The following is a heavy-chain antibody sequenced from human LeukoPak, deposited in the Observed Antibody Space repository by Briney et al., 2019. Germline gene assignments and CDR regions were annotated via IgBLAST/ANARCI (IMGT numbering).Heavy chain of an antibody. Sequence: PGRSLRLSCAASGSTFSSYAMHWVRQAPGKGLEWVAVISYDGSNKYYADSVKGRFTISRDNSKNTLYLQMNSLRAEDTAVYYCAREGRYDILTPPFDYWGQGTLVTVSS. CDR2: ISYDGSNK. J-gene: IGHJ4*02. CDR3: AREGRYDILTPPFDY. V-gene: IGHV3-30*04. CDR1: GSTFSSYA. D-gene: IGHD3-9*01.